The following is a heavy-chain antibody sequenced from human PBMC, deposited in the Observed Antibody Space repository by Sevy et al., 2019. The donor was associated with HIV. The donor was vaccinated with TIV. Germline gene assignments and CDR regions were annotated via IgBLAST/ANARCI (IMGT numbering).Heavy chain of an antibody. D-gene: IGHD3-22*01. Sequence: GGSLRLSCAASGFTFRSYWMSWVRQAPGKGLEWVANIKQDGSEKYYGDSVKGRFTISRDNAKNSLYLQMNSLRAEDTAVYYCARDPSDYYDSSGYYSYWGQGTLVTVSS. CDR2: IKQDGSEK. J-gene: IGHJ4*02. CDR1: GFTFRSYW. CDR3: ARDPSDYYDSSGYYSY. V-gene: IGHV3-7*01.